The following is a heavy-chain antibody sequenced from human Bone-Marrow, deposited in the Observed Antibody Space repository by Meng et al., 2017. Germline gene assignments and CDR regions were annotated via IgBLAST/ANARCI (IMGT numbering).Heavy chain of an antibody. CDR1: GFNFSSYS. V-gene: IGHV3-21*01. CDR3: ASQLWFGELLFDY. J-gene: IGHJ4*02. D-gene: IGHD3-10*01. CDR2: ISSSSSYI. Sequence: EGKSVGPGAGLVKPGGSLRLSCAASGFNFSSYSMNWVRQAPGKGLEWVSSISSSSSYIYYADSVKGRFTISRDNAKNSLYLQMNSLRAEDTAVYYCASQLWFGELLFDYWGQGTLVTVSS.